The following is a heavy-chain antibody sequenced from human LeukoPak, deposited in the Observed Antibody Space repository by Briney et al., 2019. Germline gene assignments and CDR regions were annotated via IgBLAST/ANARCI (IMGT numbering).Heavy chain of an antibody. J-gene: IGHJ5*01. D-gene: IGHD5/OR15-5a*01. CDR2: IYYSGST. Sequence: SETLSLTCTVSGGSISSYYWSWIRQPPGKGLEWIGYIYYSGSTNYNPSLKSRVTISVDTSKNKFSLKVNSVTAADTAVYYCARVVSGGTFDSWGQGTLVTVSS. V-gene: IGHV4-59*12. CDR3: ARVVSGGTFDS. CDR1: GGSISSYY.